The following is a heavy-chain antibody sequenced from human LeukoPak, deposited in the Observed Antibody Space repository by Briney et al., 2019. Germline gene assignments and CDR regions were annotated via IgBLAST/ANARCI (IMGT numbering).Heavy chain of an antibody. Sequence: GGSLRLSCAASGFTFSSYSMHWVRQAPGKGLEWVAFIRYDGSNKYYADSVKGRFTISRDNSKNTLYLQMNSLRAEDTAVYYCAKGDAKIVVVVAAMDVWGKGTTVTVSS. V-gene: IGHV3-30*02. CDR2: IRYDGSNK. J-gene: IGHJ6*04. D-gene: IGHD2-15*01. CDR3: AKGDAKIVVVVAAMDV. CDR1: GFTFSSYS.